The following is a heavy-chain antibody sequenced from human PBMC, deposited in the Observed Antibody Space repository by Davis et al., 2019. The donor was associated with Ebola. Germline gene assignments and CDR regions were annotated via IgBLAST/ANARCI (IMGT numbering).Heavy chain of an antibody. CDR1: GFTFSSYW. J-gene: IGHJ6*02. CDR3: ASRYYYDSSGYHGGMDV. V-gene: IGHV3-74*01. D-gene: IGHD3-22*01. Sequence: GESLKISCAASGFTFSSYWMHWVRQAPGKGLVWVSRINSDGSSTSYADSVKGRFTISRDNAKNSLYLQMNSLRAEDTAVYYCASRYYYDSSGYHGGMDVWGQGTTVTVSS. CDR2: INSDGSST.